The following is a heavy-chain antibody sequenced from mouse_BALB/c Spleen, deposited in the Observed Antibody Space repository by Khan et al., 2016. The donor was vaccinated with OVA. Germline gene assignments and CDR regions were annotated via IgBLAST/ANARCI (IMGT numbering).Heavy chain of an antibody. J-gene: IGHJ4*01. CDR3: ARTYFSYGNYGDYYTMDY. Sequence: QVQLKESGPGLVQPSQSLSITCTVSGFSLTSYGVPWVRQSPRKGLEWLGVIWSGGSTDHNSAFISRLTISKDNSKSQVFFKMNSLQANDTAIYYCARTYFSYGNYGDYYTMDYGGQGTSVTVSS. V-gene: IGHV2-2*02. CDR2: IWSGGST. CDR1: GFSLTSYG. D-gene: IGHD2-1*01.